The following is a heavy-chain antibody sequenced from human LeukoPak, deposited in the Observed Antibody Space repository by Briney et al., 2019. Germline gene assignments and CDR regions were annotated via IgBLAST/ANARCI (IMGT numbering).Heavy chain of an antibody. CDR1: GYSISSGYY. D-gene: IGHD3-3*02. J-gene: IGHJ4*02. V-gene: IGHV4-38-2*02. CDR3: ARVASPFLEWLFHFDY. Sequence: SETLSLTCTVSGYSISSGYYWGWIRQPPGKGLEWIGSIYHSGSTYYNPSLKSRVTISVDTSKNQFSLKLSSVTAADTAVYYCARVASPFLEWLFHFDYWGQGTLVTVSS. CDR2: IYHSGST.